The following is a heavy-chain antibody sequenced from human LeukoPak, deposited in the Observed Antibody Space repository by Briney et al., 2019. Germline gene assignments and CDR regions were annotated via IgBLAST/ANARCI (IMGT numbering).Heavy chain of an antibody. CDR3: AKAAAMVVYYFDY. D-gene: IGHD2-2*01. CDR2: ISYDGSNK. V-gene: IGHV3-30*04. CDR1: GFTFSSYA. J-gene: IGHJ4*02. Sequence: QPGGSLRLSCAASGFTFSSYAMHWVRQAPGKGLEWVAVISYDGSNKYYADSVKGRFTIPRDNSKNTLYLQMNSLRAEDTAVYYCAKAAAMVVYYFDYWGQGTLVTVSS.